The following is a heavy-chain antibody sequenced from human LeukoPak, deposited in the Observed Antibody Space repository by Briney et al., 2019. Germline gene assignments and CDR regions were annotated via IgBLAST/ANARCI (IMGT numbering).Heavy chain of an antibody. J-gene: IGHJ4*02. D-gene: IGHD4-17*01. CDR3: AKDLGTVTTPFDY. CDR1: GFTFSSYG. Sequence: GGSLRFSCAASGFTFSSYGMHWVRQAPGKGLEWVAVISYDGSNKYYADSVKGRFTISRDNSKNTLYLQMNSLRAEDTAVYYCAKDLGTVTTPFDYWGQGALVTVSS. CDR2: ISYDGSNK. V-gene: IGHV3-30*18.